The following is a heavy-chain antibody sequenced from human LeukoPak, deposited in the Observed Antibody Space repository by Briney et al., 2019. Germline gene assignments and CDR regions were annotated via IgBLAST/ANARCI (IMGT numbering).Heavy chain of an antibody. Sequence: GGSLRLSCAASGFTFSSYAMHWVRQAPGKGLEWVAVISYDGSNKYYADSVKGRFTISRDNSKNTLYLQMNSLRAEDTAVYYCARDTIECSSSWYPQVYYYYYMDVWGKGTTVTVSS. V-gene: IGHV3-30*04. CDR3: ARDTIECSSSWYPQVYYYYYMDV. CDR1: GFTFSSYA. CDR2: ISYDGSNK. J-gene: IGHJ6*03. D-gene: IGHD6-13*01.